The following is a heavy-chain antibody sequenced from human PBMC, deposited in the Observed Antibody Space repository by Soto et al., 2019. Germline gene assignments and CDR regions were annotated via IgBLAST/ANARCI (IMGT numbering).Heavy chain of an antibody. CDR1: GFTFSSYG. V-gene: IGHV3-30*18. J-gene: IGHJ5*02. CDR3: AKDKGWLQLLNWIDP. Sequence: PGGSLRLSCAASGFTFSSYGMHWVRQAPDKGLEWVAVISYDGSNKYYADSVEGRFTISRDNSKNTLYLQMNSLRAEDTAVYYCAKDKGWLQLLNWIDPWGQGTLVTVSS. CDR2: ISYDGSNK. D-gene: IGHD5-12*01.